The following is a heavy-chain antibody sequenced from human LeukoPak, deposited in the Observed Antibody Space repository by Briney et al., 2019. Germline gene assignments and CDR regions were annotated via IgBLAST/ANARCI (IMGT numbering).Heavy chain of an antibody. CDR2: ISAYNGNT. Sequence: ASVEVSCKASGYTFTSYGISWVRQAPGQGLEWMGWISAYNGNTNYAQKLQGRVTMTTDTSTSTAYMELRSLRSDDTAVYYCARDRIAAARVVGSDYWGQGTLVTVSS. J-gene: IGHJ4*02. CDR3: ARDRIAAARVVGSDY. CDR1: GYTFTSYG. D-gene: IGHD6-13*01. V-gene: IGHV1-18*01.